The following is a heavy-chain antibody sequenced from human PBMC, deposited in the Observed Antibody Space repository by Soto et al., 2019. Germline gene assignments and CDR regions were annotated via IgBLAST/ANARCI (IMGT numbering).Heavy chain of an antibody. Sequence: QGQLVQSGAEVNKPGASVKISCKTSGYTFSNYAISWVRQTPGQGLEWMGWVSPYNGNANYTQKFQGRVTMTTDTSTATSHMELTSLRSDDTDMYYCARAISLIMAAPGYWGQGTLVTVSS. D-gene: IGHD3-22*01. CDR1: GYTFSNYA. CDR2: VSPYNGNA. J-gene: IGHJ4*02. V-gene: IGHV1-18*04. CDR3: ARAISLIMAAPGY.